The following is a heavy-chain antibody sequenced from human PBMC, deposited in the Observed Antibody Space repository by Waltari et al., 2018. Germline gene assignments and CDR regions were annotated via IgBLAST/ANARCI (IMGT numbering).Heavy chain of an antibody. J-gene: IGHJ6*03. CDR1: GFTFSSYG. V-gene: IGHV3-30*02. D-gene: IGHD6-13*01. CDR2: IRYDGSNK. CDR3: ARIDSSSHPSDYYMDV. Sequence: QVQLVESGGGVVQPGGSLRLSCAASGFTFSSYGMHWVRQAPGKGLEWVAFIRYDGSNKYYADSVKGRFTISRDNSKNTLYLQMNSLRAEDTAVYYCARIDSSSHPSDYYMDVWGKGTTVTISS.